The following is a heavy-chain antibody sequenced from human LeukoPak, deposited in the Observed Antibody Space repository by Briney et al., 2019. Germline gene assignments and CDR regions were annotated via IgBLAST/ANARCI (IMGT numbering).Heavy chain of an antibody. V-gene: IGHV4-34*01. Sequence: SETLSLTCAVYGGSFSGYYWSWIRQPPGKGLEWIGETNHSGSTNYNPPLKSRVTISVDTSKNQFSLKLSSVTAADTAVYYCARPIRTHAFDIWGQGTMVTVSS. CDR2: TNHSGST. D-gene: IGHD2-2*02. J-gene: IGHJ3*02. CDR1: GGSFSGYY. CDR3: ARPIRTHAFDI.